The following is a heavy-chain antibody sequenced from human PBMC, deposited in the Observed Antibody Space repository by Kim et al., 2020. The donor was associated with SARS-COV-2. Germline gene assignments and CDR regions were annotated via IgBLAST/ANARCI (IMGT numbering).Heavy chain of an antibody. J-gene: IGHJ4*02. V-gene: IGHV4-34*01. CDR2: INHSGST. D-gene: IGHD5-18*01. Sequence: SETLSLTCAVYGGSFSGYYWSWIRQPPGKGLEWIGEINHSGSTNYNPSLKSRVTISVDTSKNQFSLKLSSVTAADTAVYYCARAGDTASAPLDYWGQGTL. CDR3: ARAGDTASAPLDY. CDR1: GGSFSGYY.